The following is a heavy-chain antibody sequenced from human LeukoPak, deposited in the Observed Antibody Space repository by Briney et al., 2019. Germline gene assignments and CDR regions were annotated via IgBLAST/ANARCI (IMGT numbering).Heavy chain of an antibody. J-gene: IGHJ5*02. CDR1: GYAFISYG. D-gene: IGHD6-19*01. CDR2: ISSYNGQT. V-gene: IGHV1-18*01. Sequence: ASVKVSCKASGYAFISYGISWVRQAPGQGLEWMGWISSYNGQTNYARKFQNKVTMTTDASTTTAYLELRDLKSDDTVMYYCTRGRADIAVGGTWGQGTLVIVSS. CDR3: TRGRADIAVGGT.